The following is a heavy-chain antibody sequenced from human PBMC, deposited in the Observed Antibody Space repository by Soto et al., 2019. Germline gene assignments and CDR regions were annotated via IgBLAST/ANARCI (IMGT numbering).Heavy chain of an antibody. J-gene: IGHJ6*02. CDR1: GGSVSSDIHY. V-gene: IGHV4-39*01. Sequence: SETLSLSCIVSGGSVSSDIHYWGWIRQPPGKGLEWIGAMHYSGATYYKLSLESRVSISIDTSKNEFSLRLTSAAAADTAIYYCASVGAYCEGHCNRSSYGVDVWGQGTTVTVSS. D-gene: IGHD2-21*01. CDR3: ASVGAYCEGHCNRSSYGVDV. CDR2: MHYSGAT.